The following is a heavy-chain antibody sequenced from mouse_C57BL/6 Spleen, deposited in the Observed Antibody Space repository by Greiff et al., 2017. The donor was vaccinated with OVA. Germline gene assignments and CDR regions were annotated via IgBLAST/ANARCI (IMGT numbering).Heavy chain of an antibody. V-gene: IGHV5-4*01. CDR1: GFTFSSYA. J-gene: IGHJ3*01. Sequence: EVHLVESGGGLVKPGGSLKLSCAASGFTFSSYAMSWVRQTPEKRLEWVATISDGGSYTYYPDNVKGRFTISRDNAKNNLYLQMSHLKSDDTAMYDCARAYYSNDGFAYWGQGTLVTVSA. D-gene: IGHD2-5*01. CDR2: ISDGGSYT. CDR3: ARAYYSNDGFAY.